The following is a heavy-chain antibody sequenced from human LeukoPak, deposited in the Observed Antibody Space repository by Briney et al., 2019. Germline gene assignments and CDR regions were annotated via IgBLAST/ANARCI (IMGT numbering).Heavy chain of an antibody. D-gene: IGHD1-1*01. V-gene: IGHV4-59*01. CDR3: ARLGTDY. J-gene: IGHJ4*02. Sequence: NPSETLSLTCTVSGDSISTYYWSWIRQPPGKRLEWIGYIYNSGSTNYNPSLKSRVTISVDTSKNQVSLKLSSVTAADTAVYYCARLGTDYWGQGILVTVSS. CDR1: GDSISTYY. CDR2: IYNSGST.